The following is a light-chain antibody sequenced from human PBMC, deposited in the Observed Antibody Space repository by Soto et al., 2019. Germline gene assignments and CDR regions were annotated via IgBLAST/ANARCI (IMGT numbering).Light chain of an antibody. Sequence: QCALTQPASVSGSPGQSIAISCTGTSSDVGGYNSVSWYQQHPGKAPKLMIYDVTNRPSGVSNRFSGSKSGNTASLTISGLQAEDEADYYCSSYASGGTYVFGTGTQLTVL. CDR1: SSDVGGYNS. J-gene: IGLJ1*01. CDR3: SSYASGGTYV. V-gene: IGLV2-14*01. CDR2: DVT.